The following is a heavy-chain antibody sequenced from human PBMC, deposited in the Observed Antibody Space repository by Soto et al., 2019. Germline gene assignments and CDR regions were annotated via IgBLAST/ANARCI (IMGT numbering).Heavy chain of an antibody. D-gene: IGHD3-3*01. CDR3: ARADFWSGYYTGAYYYGMDV. J-gene: IGHJ6*01. CDR2: IIPIFGTA. CDR1: GGTFSSYA. Sequence: GASVKVSCKASGGTFSSYAISWVRQAPGQGLEWMGGIIPIFGTANYAQKFQGRVTITADESTSTAYMELSSLGSEDTAVYYCARADFWSGYYTGAYYYGMDVWGQGTTVTVSS. V-gene: IGHV1-69*13.